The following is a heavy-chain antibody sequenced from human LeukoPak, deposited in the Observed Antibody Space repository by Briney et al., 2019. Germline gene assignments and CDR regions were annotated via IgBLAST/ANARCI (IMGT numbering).Heavy chain of an antibody. Sequence: PSQTLSLTCTVSRGSISSGDYYWSWTRQPPGKGLEWIGYIYYSGSTYYNPPLKSRVTIPVDTSKNQFSLKLSSVTAADTAVYYCARVDIGAADPYYFDYWGQGTLVTVSS. J-gene: IGHJ4*02. V-gene: IGHV4-30-4*01. CDR1: RGSISSGDYY. CDR3: ARVDIGAADPYYFDY. D-gene: IGHD6-13*01. CDR2: IYYSGST.